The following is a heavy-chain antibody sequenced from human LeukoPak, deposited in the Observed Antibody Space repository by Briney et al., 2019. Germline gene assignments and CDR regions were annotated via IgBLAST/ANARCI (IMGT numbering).Heavy chain of an antibody. Sequence: GGSLRLSCAASGFSFGNHSMHWVRQAPGKRLEWVAVIWDDGNNKRYANSVNGRFTISRDNSENTLYLQMNGLTAEDTAMYYCARDSYQDYYGRFDPWGQGTLVTVSS. CDR2: IWDDGNNK. CDR3: ARDSYQDYYGRFDP. V-gene: IGHV3-33*01. D-gene: IGHD3-10*01. CDR1: GFSFGNHS. J-gene: IGHJ5*02.